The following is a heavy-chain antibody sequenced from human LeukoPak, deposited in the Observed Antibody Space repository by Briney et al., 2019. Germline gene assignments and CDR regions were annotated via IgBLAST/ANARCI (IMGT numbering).Heavy chain of an antibody. D-gene: IGHD3-22*01. CDR1: GGSFTIST. V-gene: IGHV1-69*05. J-gene: IGHJ5*02. Sequence: SVTVSFTASGGSFTISTFAWVRQAPGRGLEWMGGIIPIFGTANYALEFQGRATITTDESTSTVYMELSSLISEDTAMYYCARGPLHVALSSGYLKWLDPWGQGSLVTVSS. CDR2: IIPIFGTA. CDR3: ARGPLHVALSSGYLKWLDP.